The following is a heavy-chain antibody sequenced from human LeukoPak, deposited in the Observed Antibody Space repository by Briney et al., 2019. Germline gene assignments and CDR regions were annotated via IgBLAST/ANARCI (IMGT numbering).Heavy chain of an antibody. CDR2: ISAYNGNT. D-gene: IGHD3-10*01. V-gene: IGHV1-18*01. Sequence: GSVKVSCKASGYTFTSYGITWVRQAPGQGLKWMGWISAYNGNTNYAQKLQGRVTMTTDTSTSTAYMELRSLRSDDTAVYYCARARSGSYYNAKYYFDYWGQGTLVTVSS. CDR3: ARARSGSYYNAKYYFDY. CDR1: GYTFTSYG. J-gene: IGHJ4*02.